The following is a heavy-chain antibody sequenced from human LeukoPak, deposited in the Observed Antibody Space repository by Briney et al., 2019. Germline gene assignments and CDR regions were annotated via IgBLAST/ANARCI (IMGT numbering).Heavy chain of an antibody. Sequence: GGSLRLSCAASGFTFSSYSMNWVRQAPGKGLEWVSSISSSSSYIYYADSVKGRFTISRDNAKNPLYLQMNSLRAEDTAVYYCVTYYDILTGYRDYWGQGTLVTVSS. CDR2: ISSSSSYI. CDR3: VTYYDILTGYRDY. J-gene: IGHJ4*02. CDR1: GFTFSSYS. V-gene: IGHV3-21*01. D-gene: IGHD3-9*01.